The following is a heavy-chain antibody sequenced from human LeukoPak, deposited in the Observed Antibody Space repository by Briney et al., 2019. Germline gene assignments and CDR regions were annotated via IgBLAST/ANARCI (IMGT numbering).Heavy chain of an antibody. CDR2: ISSSGSSI. V-gene: IGHV3-11*01. CDR3: AREYVSYCSGGTCYSGLYY. Sequence: GGSLRLSCAASGFTFSDYYMNWILQAPGKGLEWVSYISSSGSSIYYADSVKGRFTISRDNAKNSLYLQMNSLRAEDTAVYYYAREYVSYCSGGTCYSGLYYWGQGTLVTVSS. J-gene: IGHJ4*02. CDR1: GFTFSDYY. D-gene: IGHD2-15*01.